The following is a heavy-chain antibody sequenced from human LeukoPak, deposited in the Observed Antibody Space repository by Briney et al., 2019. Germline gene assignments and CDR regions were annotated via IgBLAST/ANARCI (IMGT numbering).Heavy chain of an antibody. Sequence: PSETLSLTCTVSGGSISSYYWSWIRQPPGKGLEWIGYMYYSGSTKYNPSLKSRVTISVDTSKNLFSLKLSSVTAADTAVYYCARHVAADPYYFDYWGQGTLVTVSS. CDR1: GGSISSYY. CDR3: ARHVAADPYYFDY. D-gene: IGHD6-13*01. CDR2: MYYSGST. V-gene: IGHV4-59*08. J-gene: IGHJ4*02.